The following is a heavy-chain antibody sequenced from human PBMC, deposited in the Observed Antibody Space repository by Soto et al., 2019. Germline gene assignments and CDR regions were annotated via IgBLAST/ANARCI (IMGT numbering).Heavy chain of an antibody. D-gene: IGHD6-13*01. CDR2: IIPILGIA. J-gene: IGHJ6*02. CDR3: PRDIAAGGTCMAV. V-gene: IGHV1-69*02. Sequence: QVQLVQSGAEVKKPGSSVKVSCKASGGTFSSYTISWVRQSPGQGLEWMGRIIPILGIANYPQKFRGRVAITANKPTGTAYMELSGLRSGERAVYYCPRDIAAGGTCMAVWGQGPTVTVSS. CDR1: GGTFSSYT.